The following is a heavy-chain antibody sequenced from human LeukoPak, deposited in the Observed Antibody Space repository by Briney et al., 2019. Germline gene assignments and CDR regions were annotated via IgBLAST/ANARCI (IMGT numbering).Heavy chain of an antibody. CDR2: ICSDGSCT. CDR1: GFTFSTSW. CDR3: ARGPTGDFGSGSYPD. D-gene: IGHD3-10*01. Sequence: PGGSLRLSCSATGFTFSTSWMHWVRQAPGKGLVWVSRICSDGSCTNYADSVKGRFTISRDNAKNTLYLQMNSLRAEDTAIYYCARGPTGDFGSGSYPDWGQGTLVTVSS. V-gene: IGHV3-74*01. J-gene: IGHJ4*02.